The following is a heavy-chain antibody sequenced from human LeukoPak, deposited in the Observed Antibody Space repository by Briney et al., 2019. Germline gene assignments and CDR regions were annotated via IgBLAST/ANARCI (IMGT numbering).Heavy chain of an antibody. J-gene: IGHJ5*02. CDR3: ARVSGMITGGEP. D-gene: IGHD3-16*01. Sequence: ASVKVSCKASGGTFSSYAISWVRQAPGQGLEWMGWISAHNGNTNYAQKLQGRVTMTTDTSTSTAYMELRSLRSDDTAVYYCARVSGMITGGEPWGQGTLVTVSS. V-gene: IGHV1-18*01. CDR1: GGTFSSYA. CDR2: ISAHNGNT.